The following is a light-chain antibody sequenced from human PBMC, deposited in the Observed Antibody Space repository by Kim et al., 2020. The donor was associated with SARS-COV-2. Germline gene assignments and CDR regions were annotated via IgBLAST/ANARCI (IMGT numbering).Light chain of an antibody. J-gene: IGLJ3*02. CDR2: DVS. CDR3: SSYTSSSTWV. Sequence: QSALTQPASVSGSPGQSITISCTGTSSDVGGYNYVSWYQQYPGKAPKLMIYDVSKRPSGVSNRFSGSKSDNTASLTISGLQAEDEADYYCSSYTSSSTWVFGGGTQLTVL. CDR1: SSDVGGYNY. V-gene: IGLV2-14*01.